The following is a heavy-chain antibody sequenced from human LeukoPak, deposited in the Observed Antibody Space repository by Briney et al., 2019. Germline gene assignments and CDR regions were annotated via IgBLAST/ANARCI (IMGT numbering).Heavy chain of an antibody. V-gene: IGHV4-34*01. Sequence: SKTLSLTCAVYGGSFSGYYWSWIRQPPGKGLEWIGEINHSGSTNYNPSLKSRVTISVDTSKNQFSLKLSSVTAADTAVYYCARVRMGLFDYWGQGTLVTVSS. CDR1: GGSFSGYY. CDR2: INHSGST. CDR3: ARVRMGLFDY. D-gene: IGHD2-8*01. J-gene: IGHJ4*02.